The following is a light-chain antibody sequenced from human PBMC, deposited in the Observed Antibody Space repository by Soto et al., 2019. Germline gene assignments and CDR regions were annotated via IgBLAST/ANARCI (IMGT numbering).Light chain of an antibody. CDR2: RND. CDR3: AAWDSSLKGVA. J-gene: IGLJ2*01. V-gene: IGLV1-47*01. Sequence: QSVLTQTPSASGTPGQRVTISCSGSTSNMGRNYVYWYQQVPGTAPKLLMYRNDVRPSGVPDRFTGSKSGTSATLAISGLRSEDEADYYCAAWDSSLKGVAFGAGTKLTVL. CDR1: TSNMGRNY.